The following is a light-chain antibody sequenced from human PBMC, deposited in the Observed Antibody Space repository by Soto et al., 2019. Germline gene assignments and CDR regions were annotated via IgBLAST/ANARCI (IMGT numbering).Light chain of an antibody. CDR2: EVT. J-gene: IGLJ1*01. V-gene: IGLV2-14*01. CDR1: STDVGGYNY. Sequence: QSALAQPSSVSGSPGQSITISCTGTSTDVGGYNYVSWYQHHSGKAPKLLIYEVTNRPSGISDRFSGSKSVNTASLTISGLQAEDESDYYCGSYSSTDTPLVFGTGTKLTVL. CDR3: GSYSSTDTPLV.